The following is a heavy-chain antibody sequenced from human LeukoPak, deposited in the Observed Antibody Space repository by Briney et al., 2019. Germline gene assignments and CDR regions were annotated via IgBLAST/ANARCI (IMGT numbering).Heavy chain of an antibody. CDR3: ARGAGKIAVAGNGVDYYYYGMDV. Sequence: ASVKVSCKASGYTFTSYDINWVRQATGQGLEWMGWMNPNSGNTGYAQKFQGRVTMTRNTSISTAYMELSSLRSEDTAVYYCARGAGKIAVAGNGVDYYYYGMDVWGQGTTVTVSS. CDR1: GYTFTSYD. CDR2: MNPNSGNT. J-gene: IGHJ6*02. D-gene: IGHD6-19*01. V-gene: IGHV1-8*01.